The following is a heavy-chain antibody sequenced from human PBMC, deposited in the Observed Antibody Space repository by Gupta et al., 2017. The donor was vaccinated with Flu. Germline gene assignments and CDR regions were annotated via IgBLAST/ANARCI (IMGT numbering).Heavy chain of an antibody. CDR2: ISFDGSSL. V-gene: IGHV3-33*08. Sequence: VELEESGGGVVQPERSLRLSCAAPGFSFSDYGMNWVRQTPGKGLGWLAVISFDGSSLFYADSVRGRFTISRDNSKDTVYLQLNTARVEDTALYYCARSAMVAGNNWFFDLWGRGTLVTVSS. J-gene: IGHJ2*01. D-gene: IGHD5-18*01. CDR1: GFSFSDYG. CDR3: ARSAMVAGNNWFFDL.